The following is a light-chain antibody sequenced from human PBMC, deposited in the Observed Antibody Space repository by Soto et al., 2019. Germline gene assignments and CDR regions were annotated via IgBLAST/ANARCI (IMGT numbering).Light chain of an antibody. CDR2: DVS. Sequence: QSVLTQPASASGSPGQSITISCTGTSSDVGGYNYVSWYQQHPGEAPKLMIYDVSNRPSGVSNRFSGSKSGNTASLTISGLQAEDEADYYCSSYTSSSTLYVFGTGTKVTVL. CDR1: SSDVGGYNY. V-gene: IGLV2-14*01. CDR3: SSYTSSSTLYV. J-gene: IGLJ1*01.